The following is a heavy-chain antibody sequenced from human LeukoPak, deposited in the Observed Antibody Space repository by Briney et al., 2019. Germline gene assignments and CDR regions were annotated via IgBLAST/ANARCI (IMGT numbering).Heavy chain of an antibody. V-gene: IGHV1-2*02. Sequence: ASVKVSCKASGYTFTGYYIRWVRQAPGQGLEWMGWINPNSGGTNFAQRFQGRVTLTRDTSISTAYMELSRLRSDDTAVFYCARDRVGAGRNSFDYWGQGTLVTVSS. D-gene: IGHD1-26*01. CDR1: GYTFTGYY. CDR3: ARDRVGAGRNSFDY. CDR2: INPNSGGT. J-gene: IGHJ4*02.